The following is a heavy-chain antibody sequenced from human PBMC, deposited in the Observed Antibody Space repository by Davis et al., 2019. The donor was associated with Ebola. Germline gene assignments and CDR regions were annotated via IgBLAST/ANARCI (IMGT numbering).Heavy chain of an antibody. V-gene: IGHV3-30*18. CDR2: ISYDGSNK. CDR1: GFTFSSYG. D-gene: IGHD3-16*01. J-gene: IGHJ6*03. CDR3: AKVGREGDYYYYYMDV. Sequence: GESLKISCAASGFTFSSYGMHWVRQAPGKGLEWVAVISYDGSNKYYADSVKGRFTISRDNSKNTLYLQMNSLRAEDTAVYYCAKVGREGDYYYYYMDVWGKGTTVTVSS.